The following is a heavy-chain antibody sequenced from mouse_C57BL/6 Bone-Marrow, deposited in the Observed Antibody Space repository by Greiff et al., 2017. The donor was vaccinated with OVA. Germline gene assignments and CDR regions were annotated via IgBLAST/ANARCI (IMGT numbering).Heavy chain of an antibody. CDR2: INPNNGGT. D-gene: IGHD4-1*01. V-gene: IGHV1-26*01. CDR1: GYTFTDYY. Sequence: EVQLQQSGPELVKPGASVKISCKASGYTFTDYYMNWVKQSPGKSLEWIGDINPNNGGTSYNQKFKGKATLTVDKSSSTAYMELRSLTSEDSAVYYCAGGWDVDYWGQGTTLTVSS. J-gene: IGHJ2*01. CDR3: AGGWDVDY.